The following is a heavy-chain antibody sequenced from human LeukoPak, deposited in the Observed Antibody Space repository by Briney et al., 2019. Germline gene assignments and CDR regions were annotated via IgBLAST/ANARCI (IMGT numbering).Heavy chain of an antibody. V-gene: IGHV3-15*01. Sequence: GGSLRLSCAASGFTFSNAWMSWVRQAPGKGLEWVGRIKSKTDGGTTDYAAPVKGRFTISRDDSKNTLYLQMNSLKTEDTAVYYCTTGPSLHYGGEPSSDYWGQGTLVTVSS. CDR2: IKSKTDGGTT. D-gene: IGHD4-23*01. J-gene: IGHJ4*02. CDR3: TTGPSLHYGGEPSSDY. CDR1: GFTFSNAW.